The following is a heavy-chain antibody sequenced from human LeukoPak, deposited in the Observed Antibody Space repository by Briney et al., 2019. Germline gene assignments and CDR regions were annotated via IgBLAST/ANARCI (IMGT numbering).Heavy chain of an antibody. CDR2: ISSSSSYI. CDR3: ARDSGYSGYGFDY. J-gene: IGHJ4*02. CDR1: GFTFSSYS. Sequence: GGSLRLSCAASGFTFSSYSMNWVRQAPGKGLEWVSSISSSSSYIYYADSVKGRFTISRDNAKNSLYLQMNSLVAEDTAVYYCARDSGYSGYGFDYWGQGTLVTVSS. D-gene: IGHD5-12*01. V-gene: IGHV3-21*01.